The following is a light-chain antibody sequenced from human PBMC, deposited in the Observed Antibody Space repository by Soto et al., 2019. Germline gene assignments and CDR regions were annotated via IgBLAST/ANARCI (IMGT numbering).Light chain of an antibody. V-gene: IGLV2-11*01. CDR1: SSDVGGYNY. J-gene: IGLJ2*01. CDR3: CSYAGSYTFGVV. CDR2: DVS. Sequence: QSGLTQPRSVSGSPGQSVTISCTGTSSDVGGYNYVSWYQQHPGKAPKLMIYDVSKRPSGVPDRFSGSKSGNTASLTISGLQAEDEADDYCCSYAGSYTFGVVFGGGTKLTVL.